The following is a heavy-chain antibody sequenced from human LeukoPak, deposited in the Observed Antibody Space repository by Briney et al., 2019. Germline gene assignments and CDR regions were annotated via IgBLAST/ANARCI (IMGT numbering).Heavy chain of an antibody. J-gene: IGHJ4*02. CDR1: GGSISSGGYS. V-gene: IGHV4-30-2*05. CDR2: IYHSGST. Sequence: PSETLSLTCAVSGGSISSGGYSWSWIRQPPGKGLEWIGYIYHSGSTYYNPSLKSRVTISVDTSKNQFSLKLSSVTAADTAVYYCARSGPVRHYFDYWGQGTLVTVSS. CDR3: ARSGPVRHYFDY.